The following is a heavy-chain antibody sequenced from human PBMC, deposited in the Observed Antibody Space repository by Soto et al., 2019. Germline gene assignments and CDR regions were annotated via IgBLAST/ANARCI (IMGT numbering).Heavy chain of an antibody. Sequence: EVQLVESGGGLVKPGGSLRLSCSASRFTFSSYTMNWVRQAPVKGLEWVSSISSSTTYTNYAYSRKARFTITRDNAKNSLYLQVNSLRAEDTAVYYCARDFDSSGYYGPVGAFDIWGQGTMVTVSS. V-gene: IGHV3-21*03. J-gene: IGHJ3*02. CDR3: ARDFDSSGYYGPVGAFDI. D-gene: IGHD3-22*01. CDR2: ISSSTTYT. CDR1: RFTFSSYT.